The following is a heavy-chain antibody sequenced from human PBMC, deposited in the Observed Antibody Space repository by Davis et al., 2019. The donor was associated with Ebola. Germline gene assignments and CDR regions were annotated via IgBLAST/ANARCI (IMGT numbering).Heavy chain of an antibody. D-gene: IGHD1-26*01. J-gene: IGHJ4*02. V-gene: IGHV1-69*04. CDR1: GYTFTSYA. CDR2: IIPILGIA. Sequence: SVKVSCKASGYTFTSYAMHWVRQAPGQGLEWMGRIIPILGIANYAQKFQGRVTITADKSTSTAYMELSSLRSEDTAVYYCARDSWGFGIGETAGWGQGTLVTVSS. CDR3: ARDSWGFGIGETAG.